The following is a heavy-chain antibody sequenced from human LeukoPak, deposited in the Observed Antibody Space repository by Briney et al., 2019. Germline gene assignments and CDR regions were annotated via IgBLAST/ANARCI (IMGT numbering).Heavy chain of an antibody. V-gene: IGHV3-21*04. D-gene: IGHD5-12*01. J-gene: IGHJ4*02. CDR3: AKDPYRASSGLVDY. Sequence: PGGSLRLSCAASGFSFSTYSMNWVRQAPGKGLEWVSSISSSSSYIYYADSVKGRFTISRDNAKNSVYLEMNSLRAEDTAVYYCAKDPYRASSGLVDYWGQGTLVTVSS. CDR1: GFSFSTYS. CDR2: ISSSSSYI.